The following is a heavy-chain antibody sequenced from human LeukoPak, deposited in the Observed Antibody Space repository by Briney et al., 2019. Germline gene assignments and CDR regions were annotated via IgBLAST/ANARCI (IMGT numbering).Heavy chain of an antibody. D-gene: IGHD2-2*01. CDR2: IIPIFGTA. V-gene: IGHV1-69*05. Sequence: ASVKVSCKASGGTFSSYAISWVRQAPGQGLEWMGGIIPIFGTANYAQKFRGRVTITTDESTSTAYMELSSMRSEDTAVYYCAREPSGGCSSTSCRYTWFAPWGQGTLVTVSS. CDR1: GGTFSSYA. J-gene: IGHJ5*02. CDR3: AREPSGGCSSTSCRYTWFAP.